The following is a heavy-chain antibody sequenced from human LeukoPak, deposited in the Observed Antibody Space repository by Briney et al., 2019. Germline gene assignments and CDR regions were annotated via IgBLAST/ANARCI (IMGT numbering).Heavy chain of an antibody. CDR2: ISYDGSNK. Sequence: GRSLRLSCAASGLTFSSYAMHWVRQAPGKGLEWVAVISYDGSNKYYADSVKGRFTISRDNSKNTLYLQMNSLRAEDTAVYYCARDRAGYSSSWYFSFDYWGQGTLVTVSS. CDR1: GLTFSSYA. CDR3: ARDRAGYSSSWYFSFDY. J-gene: IGHJ4*02. V-gene: IGHV3-30*04. D-gene: IGHD6-13*01.